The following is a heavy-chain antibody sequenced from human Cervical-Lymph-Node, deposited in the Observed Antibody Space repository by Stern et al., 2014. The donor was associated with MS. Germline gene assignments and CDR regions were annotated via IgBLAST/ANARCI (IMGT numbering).Heavy chain of an antibody. D-gene: IGHD1-1*01. J-gene: IGHJ4*02. CDR2: IIWGDDK. Sequence: ESGPALVKPTQTLTLTCTFSGFSISTNGMRVGWIRQPPGKALEWLGRIIWGDDKFYSTSLNTRLTISKDTSNKQVILKMTNMEPVDTATYFCARIGVTSTCPDYWGQGTLVIVSS. CDR1: GFSISTNGMR. V-gene: IGHV2-70*04. CDR3: ARIGVTSTCPDY.